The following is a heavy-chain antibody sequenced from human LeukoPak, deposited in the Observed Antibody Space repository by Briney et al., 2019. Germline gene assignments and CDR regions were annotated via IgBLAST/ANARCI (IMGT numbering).Heavy chain of an antibody. CDR3: ARAGLWGAGDY. J-gene: IGHJ4*02. D-gene: IGHD5-18*01. CDR1: GGSISSSYW. V-gene: IGHV4-4*02. Sequence: PSGTLSLTCAASGGSISSSYWWSWVRQPPGKGLEWIGEIYHSGSTNYNPSLKSRVTISVGTSKNQFSLKLSSVTAADTAVYYCARAGLWGAGDYWGQGTLVTVSS. CDR2: IYHSGST.